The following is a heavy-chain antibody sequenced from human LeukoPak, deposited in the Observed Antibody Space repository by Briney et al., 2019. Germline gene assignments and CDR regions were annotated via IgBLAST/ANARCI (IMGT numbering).Heavy chain of an antibody. J-gene: IGHJ4*02. CDR3: AKAPPKPGSGSYYRLRAIGY. CDR1: GFTFSSYA. V-gene: IGHV3-23*01. Sequence: GGSLRLSCAASGFTFSSYAMSWVRQAPGKGLEWVSAISGSGGSTYYADSVKGRFTISRDNSKNTLYLQMNSLRAEDTAVYYCAKAPPKPGSGSYYRLRAIGYWGQGTLVTVSS. D-gene: IGHD3-10*01. CDR2: ISGSGGST.